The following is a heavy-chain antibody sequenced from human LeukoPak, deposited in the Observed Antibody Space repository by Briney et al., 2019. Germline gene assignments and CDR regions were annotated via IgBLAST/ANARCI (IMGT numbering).Heavy chain of an antibody. J-gene: IGHJ3*02. Sequence: GGSLRLSCAASGFSVGDNYMSWVRQAPGKGLEWVSGISWNSGSIGYADSVKGRFTISRDNAKNSLYLQMNSLRAEDTALYYCAKFGDILTGYYWANDAFDIWGQGTMVTVSS. CDR1: GFSVGDNY. D-gene: IGHD3-9*01. V-gene: IGHV3-9*01. CDR3: AKFGDILTGYYWANDAFDI. CDR2: ISWNSGSI.